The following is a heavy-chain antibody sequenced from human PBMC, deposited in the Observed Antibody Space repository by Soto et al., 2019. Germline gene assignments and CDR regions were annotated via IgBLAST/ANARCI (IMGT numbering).Heavy chain of an antibody. Sequence: SETLSLTCTVSGGSISSSSYYWGWIRQPPGKGLEWIGSLYYSGSTYYNPSLKGRVTISVDTTKNRFSLKLSSVTAADTAVYYCARHVGIAARIDYWGQGTLVTVSS. D-gene: IGHD6-6*01. J-gene: IGHJ4*02. CDR3: ARHVGIAARIDY. CDR2: LYYSGST. V-gene: IGHV4-39*01. CDR1: GGSISSSSYY.